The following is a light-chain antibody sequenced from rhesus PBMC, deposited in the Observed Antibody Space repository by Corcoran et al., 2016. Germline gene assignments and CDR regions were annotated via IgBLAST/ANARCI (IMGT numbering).Light chain of an antibody. CDR2: KAS. V-gene: IGKV1-74*01. Sequence: DIQMTQSPSSLSASVGDRVTITCRASENVNNYLNWYQQKPGKAPKLLIYKASNLQSGVPSRLSGNGSGTDYTLTIGSLQPEDFATYYCQQYDDLPYSFGQGTKVEIK. CDR3: QQYDDLPYS. J-gene: IGKJ2*01. CDR1: ENVNNY.